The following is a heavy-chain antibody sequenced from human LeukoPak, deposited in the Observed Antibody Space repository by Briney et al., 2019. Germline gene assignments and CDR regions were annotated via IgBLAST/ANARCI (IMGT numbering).Heavy chain of an antibody. CDR3: ARVGYSNSYDF. D-gene: IGHD5-18*01. CDR1: GYTFTNFD. V-gene: IGHV1-8*03. J-gene: IGHJ4*02. CDR2: MNPNNGNT. Sequence: ASVKVSCKASGYTFTNFDINWVRQATGQGLDWMAWMNPNNGNTGNAQKFQGRVTITWDSSISTAYMELSSLRSEDTAVYYCARVGYSNSYDFWGQGTLVTVSS.